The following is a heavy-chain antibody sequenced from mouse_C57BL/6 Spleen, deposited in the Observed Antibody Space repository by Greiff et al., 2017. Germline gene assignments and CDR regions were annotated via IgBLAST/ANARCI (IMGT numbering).Heavy chain of an antibody. CDR3: AREGGYYRFAY. Sequence: QVQLQQSGPELVKPGASVKISCKASGYAFSSSWMNWVKQRPGKGLEWIGRIYPGDGDTNYNGKFKGKATLTADKSSSTAYMQLSSLTSEDSAVYFCAREGGYYRFAYWGQGTLVTVSA. V-gene: IGHV1-82*01. J-gene: IGHJ3*01. CDR1: GYAFSSSW. D-gene: IGHD2-3*01. CDR2: IYPGDGDT.